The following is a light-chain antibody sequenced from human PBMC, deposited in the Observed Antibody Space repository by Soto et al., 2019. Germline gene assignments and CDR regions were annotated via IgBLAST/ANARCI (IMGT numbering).Light chain of an antibody. V-gene: IGKV1-5*03. Sequence: DIQMTQSPSTLSAFVGDRVTITCRASQSISNWLAWYQQKPGKAPKLLIYKASSLESGVPSRFSGSGSGTEFTLTISSLPPDEFATYYCQHSLTFGQGTKVEIK. CDR2: KAS. J-gene: IGKJ1*01. CDR3: QHSLT. CDR1: QSISNW.